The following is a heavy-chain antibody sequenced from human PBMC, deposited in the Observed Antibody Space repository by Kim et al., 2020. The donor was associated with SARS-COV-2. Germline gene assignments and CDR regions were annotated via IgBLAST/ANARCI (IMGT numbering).Heavy chain of an antibody. D-gene: IGHD3-22*01. V-gene: IGHV3-30*07. CDR3: ARDGPGITMIVVVNAFDI. J-gene: IGHJ3*02. Sequence: KGRFTISRDNSENTLYLQMNSLRAEDTAVYYCARDGPGITMIVVVNAFDIWGQGTMVTVSS.